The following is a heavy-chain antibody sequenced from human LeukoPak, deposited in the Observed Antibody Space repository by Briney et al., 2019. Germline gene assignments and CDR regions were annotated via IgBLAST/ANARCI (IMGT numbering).Heavy chain of an antibody. CDR1: GGSISSGGYY. CDR2: IYYSGST. V-gene: IGHV4-31*03. J-gene: IGHJ4*02. CDR3: ARVSPNDYGDPWDFDY. D-gene: IGHD4-17*01. Sequence: KTSETLSLTCTVSGGSISSGGYYWSWIRQHPGKGLEWIGYIYYSGSTYYNPSLKSRVTISVDTSKNQFSLKLSSVTAADTAVYYCARVSPNDYGDPWDFDYWGQGTLVTVSS.